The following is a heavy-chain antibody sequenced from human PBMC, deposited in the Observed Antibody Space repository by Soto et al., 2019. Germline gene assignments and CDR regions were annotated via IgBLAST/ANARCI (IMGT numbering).Heavy chain of an antibody. Sequence: GGSLRLSCAASGFTFSSYVMSWVRQAPGKGLEWVSAVSGSGGSTYYADSVKGRFTISRDNSKNTLYLQMNSLRAEDTAVYFCAKKHTSAFAVHYMDVWGKGTTVTVSS. CDR1: GFTFSSYV. CDR3: AKKHTSAFAVHYMDV. V-gene: IGHV3-23*01. CDR2: VSGSGGST. J-gene: IGHJ6*03. D-gene: IGHD3-10*02.